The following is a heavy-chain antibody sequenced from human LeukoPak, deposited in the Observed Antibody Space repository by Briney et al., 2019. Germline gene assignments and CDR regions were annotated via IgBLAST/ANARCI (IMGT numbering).Heavy chain of an antibody. Sequence: SQTLSLTCAISGDSVSSNSAVWNWIRQSPSRGLEWLGRTYYRSKWYNDYAVSVKSRITIKPDTTKNQFTLQLNSATPEDTAVDYCARLGLGGAFDNWGQGTMVTVSS. CDR1: GDSVSSNSAV. D-gene: IGHD2-15*01. CDR2: TYYRSKWYN. CDR3: ARLGLGGAFDN. V-gene: IGHV6-1*01. J-gene: IGHJ3*02.